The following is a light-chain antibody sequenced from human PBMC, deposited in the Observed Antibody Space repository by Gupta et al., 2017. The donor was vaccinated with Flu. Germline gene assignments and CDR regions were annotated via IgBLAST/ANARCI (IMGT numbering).Light chain of an antibody. V-gene: IGKV4-1*01. CDR2: WAS. Sequence: DLVMTQSPDSLAVSLGERATSNCKSSQSVLYSSNNKNYLAWYQQKPGQPPKLLIYWASTRESGVPDRFSGSGSGTDFTLTISSLQAEDVAVYYCQQYYSTPRTFGQGTKVEIK. J-gene: IGKJ1*01. CDR3: QQYYSTPRT. CDR1: QSVLYSSNNKNY.